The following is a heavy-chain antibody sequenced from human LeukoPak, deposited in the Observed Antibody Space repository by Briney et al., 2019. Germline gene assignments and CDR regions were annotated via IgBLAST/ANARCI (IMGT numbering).Heavy chain of an antibody. CDR2: VSSRSTYI. Sequence: GGTLRLSCSVSGFTFSSYTMNWVRQAPGKGLEWVSSVSSRSTYINYADSVKGRFTISRDDAKNSLYLQMNSLRAEDTAVYYCARGGGYCGGDCYGIDYWGQGTLVTVSS. D-gene: IGHD2-21*01. CDR1: GFTFSSYT. J-gene: IGHJ4*02. CDR3: ARGGGYCGGDCYGIDY. V-gene: IGHV3-21*01.